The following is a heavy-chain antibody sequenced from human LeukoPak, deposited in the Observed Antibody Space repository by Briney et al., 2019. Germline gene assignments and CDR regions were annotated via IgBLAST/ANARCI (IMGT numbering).Heavy chain of an antibody. CDR2: INHSGST. Sequence: PSETLSLTCAVYGGSFSGYYWSWIRQPPGKGLEWIGEINHSGSTNYNPSLKSRVTISVDTSKNQFSLKLSSVTAADTAVCYCASEGYQRSMDVWGQGTTVTVSS. V-gene: IGHV4-34*01. CDR1: GGSFSGYY. D-gene: IGHD2-2*01. CDR3: ASEGYQRSMDV. J-gene: IGHJ6*02.